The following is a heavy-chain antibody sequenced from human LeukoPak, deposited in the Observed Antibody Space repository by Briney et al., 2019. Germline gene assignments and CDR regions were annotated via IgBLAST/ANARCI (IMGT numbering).Heavy chain of an antibody. Sequence: PSETLSLTCNVSGGSISGYYWSWIRQPPGKGLEWIGYIYYSGSTNYNPSLKSRVTISVDTSKNQFSLKLSSVTAADTAVYCCAREARDIVVVPAATFDYWGQGTLVTVSS. CDR3: AREARDIVVVPAATFDY. J-gene: IGHJ4*02. D-gene: IGHD2-2*01. V-gene: IGHV4-59*12. CDR2: IYYSGST. CDR1: GGSISGYY.